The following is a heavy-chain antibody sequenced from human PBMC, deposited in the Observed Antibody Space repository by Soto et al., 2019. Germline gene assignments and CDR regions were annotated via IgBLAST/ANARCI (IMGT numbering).Heavy chain of an antibody. Sequence: EVQLAESGGGMVQPGGSLRLSCVASGFTFSSYDMHWVRQAPGKGLEYVSSISSNGGTTYYGNSVKGIFTISRDNSKNTLYLQMGSLRAADMAFYYCVRRVSGNSAYWGQGTLVTVSS. CDR2: ISSNGGTT. J-gene: IGHJ4*02. D-gene: IGHD3-10*01. V-gene: IGHV3-64*01. CDR1: GFTFSSYD. CDR3: VRRVSGNSAY.